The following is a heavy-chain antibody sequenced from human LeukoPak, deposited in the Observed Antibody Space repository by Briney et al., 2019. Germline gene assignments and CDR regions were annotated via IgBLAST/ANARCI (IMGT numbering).Heavy chain of an antibody. CDR3: AGSGYYCHDH. V-gene: IGHV4-4*02. D-gene: IGHD2/OR15-2a*01. CDR1: GGSISSNW. J-gene: IGHJ4*02. CDR2: IYHSGNT. Sequence: SGTLSLTCGVSGGSISSNWWSWVRQPPGKNLEWIGEIYHSGNTNYNPSLKRRVTISVDKSKNQFSLKLNSVTAADTAVYYCAGSGYYCHDHWGQGILVTVSS.